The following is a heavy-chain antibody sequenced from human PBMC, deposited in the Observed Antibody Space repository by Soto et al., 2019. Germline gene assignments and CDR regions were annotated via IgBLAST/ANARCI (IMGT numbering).Heavy chain of an antibody. V-gene: IGHV3-21*01. CDR2: ISSSSSYI. J-gene: IGHJ6*03. D-gene: IGHD6-6*01. CDR3: ARDLSVAARPGQAVGYYYYMDV. CDR1: GFTFSSYS. Sequence: PGGSLRLSCAASGFTFSSYSMNWVRQAPGKGLEWVSSISSSSSYIYYADSVKGRFTISRDNAKNSLYLQMNSLRAEDTAVYYCARDLSVAARPGQAVGYYYYMDVWGKGTTVTVSS.